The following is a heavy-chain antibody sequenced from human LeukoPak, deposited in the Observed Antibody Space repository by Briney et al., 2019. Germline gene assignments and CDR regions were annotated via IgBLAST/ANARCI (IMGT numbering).Heavy chain of an antibody. CDR2: INHSGST. CDR1: GGSFSGYY. CDR3: ARARHNTPLGYCSSTSCKRTYYYYGMDV. V-gene: IGHV4-34*01. Sequence: SETLSLTCAVYGGSFSGYYWSWMREPPGKGLEWMGEINHSGSTNYNPPLKSRVTISVDTSKNQFSLKLSSVTAADTAVYYCARARHNTPLGYCSSTSCKRTYYYYGMDVWGQGTTVTVSS. J-gene: IGHJ6*02. D-gene: IGHD2-2*01.